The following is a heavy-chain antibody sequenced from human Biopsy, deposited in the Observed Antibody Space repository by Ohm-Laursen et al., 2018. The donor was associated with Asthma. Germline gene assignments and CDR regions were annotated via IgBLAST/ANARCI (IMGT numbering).Heavy chain of an antibody. D-gene: IGHD4-11*01. Sequence: SLRLSCSASGFPFRNYCMSWVRQTPGKGLEWVAVISHDGQTQHYAESVNGRFALSRDNSQNTLYLQMISLRTDDTAVYYCAKRRGYSDFNDFDYWGHGTLVTVSS. V-gene: IGHV3-30*18. J-gene: IGHJ4*01. CDR2: ISHDGQTQ. CDR3: AKRRGYSDFNDFDY. CDR1: GFPFRNYC.